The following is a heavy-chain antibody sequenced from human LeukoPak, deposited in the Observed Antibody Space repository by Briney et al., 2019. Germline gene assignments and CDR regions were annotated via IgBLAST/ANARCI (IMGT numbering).Heavy chain of an antibody. CDR2: IYYSGST. J-gene: IGHJ6*02. CDR1: GGSISSYY. CDR3: ARGLGYCSSTSCSYYYGMDV. V-gene: IGHV4-59*01. Sequence: PSQTLSLTCTVSGGSISSYYWSWIRQPPGKGLEWIGYIYYSGSTNYNPSLKSRVTISVDTSKNQFSLKLSSVTAADTAVYYCARGLGYCSSTSCSYYYGMDVWGQGTTVTVSS. D-gene: IGHD2-2*01.